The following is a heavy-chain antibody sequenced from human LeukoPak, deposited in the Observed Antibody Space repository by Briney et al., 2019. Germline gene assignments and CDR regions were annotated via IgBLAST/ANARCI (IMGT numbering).Heavy chain of an antibody. Sequence: PGGSLRLSCAASGFTFSSYAMSWVRQAPGKGLEWVSAISGSGGSTYYADSVKGRFTISRDNSKNTLYLQMNRLRAEDTAVYYCAKVPKSCVWGSYRPEYYFDYWGQGTLVTVSS. CDR3: AKVPKSCVWGSYRPEYYFDY. J-gene: IGHJ4*02. CDR1: GFTFSSYA. V-gene: IGHV3-23*01. CDR2: ISGSGGST. D-gene: IGHD3-16*02.